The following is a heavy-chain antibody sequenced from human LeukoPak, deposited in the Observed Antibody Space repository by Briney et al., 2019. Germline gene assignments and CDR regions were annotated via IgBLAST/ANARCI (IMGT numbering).Heavy chain of an antibody. V-gene: IGHV4-4*07. J-gene: IGHJ4*02. D-gene: IGHD1-1*01. CDR3: SLQYNWEEGGFDC. CDR2: IHTSGTT. Sequence: TSETLTLPGKDTAAYHIPCLKHHHRQPAGKGLEWLGRIHTSGTTTYSPSFQSRVTMSMDTSKKQISLRLSSVTAADTAVYCGSLQYNWEEGGFDCWFQGILVTVSS. CDR1: AAYHIPCL.